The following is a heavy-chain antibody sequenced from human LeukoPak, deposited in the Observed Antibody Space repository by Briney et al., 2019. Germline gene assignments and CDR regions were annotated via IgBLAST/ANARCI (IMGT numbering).Heavy chain of an antibody. CDR2: IRSKAYGGTT. Sequence: GGSLRLSCTASGFTFGDYAMSWVRQAPGKGLEWVGFIRSKAYGGTTEYAASVKGRFTISRDDSKSIAYLQMNSLKTEDTAVYYCTTARLGRIAEWDYWGQGTLVTVSS. J-gene: IGHJ4*02. V-gene: IGHV3-49*04. CDR1: GFTFGDYA. CDR3: TTARLGRIAEWDY. D-gene: IGHD6-13*01.